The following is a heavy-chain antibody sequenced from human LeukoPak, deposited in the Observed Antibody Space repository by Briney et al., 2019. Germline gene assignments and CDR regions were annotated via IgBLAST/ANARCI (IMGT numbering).Heavy chain of an antibody. Sequence: ASVKVSCKASGYTFTSYGISWVRQAPGQGLEWMGWISAYNGNTNYAQKLQGRVTMTTDTSTSTAYMELRSLRSDDTAVYYCARALVGATTAYYFDYWGQGTLVTVSS. CDR1: GYTFTSYG. D-gene: IGHD1-26*01. J-gene: IGHJ4*02. CDR2: ISAYNGNT. V-gene: IGHV1-18*01. CDR3: ARALVGATTAYYFDY.